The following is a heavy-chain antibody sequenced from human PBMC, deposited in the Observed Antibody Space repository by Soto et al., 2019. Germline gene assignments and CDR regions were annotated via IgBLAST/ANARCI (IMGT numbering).Heavy chain of an antibody. J-gene: IGHJ4*02. Sequence: GESLKISCKGSGYSFTSYWISWVRQMPGKGLEWMGRIDPSDSYTNYSPSFQGHVTISADKSISTAYLQWSSLKASGTAMYYCARRRYYYDSSGYYYFDYWGQGTLVTVS. CDR3: ARRRYYYDSSGYYYFDY. CDR2: IDPSDSYT. D-gene: IGHD3-22*01. V-gene: IGHV5-10-1*01. CDR1: GYSFTSYW.